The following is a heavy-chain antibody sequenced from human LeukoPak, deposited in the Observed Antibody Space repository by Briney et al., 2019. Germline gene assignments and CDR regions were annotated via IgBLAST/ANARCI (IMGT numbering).Heavy chain of an antibody. J-gene: IGHJ4*02. CDR3: ARVCSGGSCRDY. D-gene: IGHD2-15*01. Sequence: GGSLRLSCAVSGFTFSSYWMSWVRQAPGKGLEWVANIMQDGSEKYYVDSVKGRFTISRDNAKNSLYLQMNSLRAEDTAVYYCARVCSGGSCRDYWGQGALVTVSS. CDR1: GFTFSSYW. V-gene: IGHV3-7*01. CDR2: IMQDGSEK.